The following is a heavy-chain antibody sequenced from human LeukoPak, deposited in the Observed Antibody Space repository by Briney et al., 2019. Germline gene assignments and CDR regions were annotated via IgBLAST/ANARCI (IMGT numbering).Heavy chain of an antibody. V-gene: IGHV4-38-2*02. CDR1: GYFMSSDYY. Sequence: PSETLSLTCTVSGYFMSSDYYWGWIRQPPGKGLEWIGSIYHSGSTYYNPSLKSRVTISVETSKEQFSLRLSSVNAAYTAVYYCASVRGFYYYYMFVWGTGTTVTVS. CDR3: ASVRGFYYYYMFV. J-gene: IGHJ6*03. CDR2: IYHSGST. D-gene: IGHD3-16*01.